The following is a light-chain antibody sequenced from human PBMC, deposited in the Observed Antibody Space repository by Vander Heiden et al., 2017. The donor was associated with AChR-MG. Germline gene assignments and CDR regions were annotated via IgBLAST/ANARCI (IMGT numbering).Light chain of an antibody. CDR1: RSDIGSFNR. V-gene: IGLV2-18*02. Sequence: QSALTQPPSVSASPGLSVTTSCPQTRSDIGSFNRVSWYQQSPGTAPKLIIYEVNNRPSGVPDRFSGSKSGNTASLTISGLQAEDEADYYCSSYTSSSAVFGGGTKLTVL. J-gene: IGLJ3*02. CDR3: SSYTSSSAV. CDR2: EVN.